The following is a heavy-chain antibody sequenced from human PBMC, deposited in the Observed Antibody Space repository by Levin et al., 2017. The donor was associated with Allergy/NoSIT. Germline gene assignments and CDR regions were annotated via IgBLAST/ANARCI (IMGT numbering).Heavy chain of an antibody. V-gene: IGHV1-8*01. Sequence: ASVKVSCEASGYTFTSYDINWVRQATGEGLEWMGWMNPNSGNTGYAQKFQGRVTLTRNTSISIAYMELSSLRSEDTAVYYCERPSPRGVGMDVWGQGTTVTVSS. CDR1: GYTFTSYD. J-gene: IGHJ6*02. D-gene: IGHD5-12*01. CDR2: MNPNSGNT. CDR3: ERPSPRGVGMDV.